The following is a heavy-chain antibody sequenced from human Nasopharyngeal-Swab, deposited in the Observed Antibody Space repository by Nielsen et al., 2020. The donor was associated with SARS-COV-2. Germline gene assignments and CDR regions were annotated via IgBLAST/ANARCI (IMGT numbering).Heavy chain of an antibody. CDR1: GDSISSGNYY. CDR2: VYSSGST. CDR3: ARTKVVTTSWFDP. Sequence: SETLSLTCSVSGDSISSGNYYWSWIRQPAGEGLQWIGRVYSSGSTNYNASLKSRVTISVDTSKNQFSLKLTSVTAADTAVYYCARTKVVTTSWFDPWGQGTLVTVSS. D-gene: IGHD2-21*02. J-gene: IGHJ5*02. V-gene: IGHV4-61*02.